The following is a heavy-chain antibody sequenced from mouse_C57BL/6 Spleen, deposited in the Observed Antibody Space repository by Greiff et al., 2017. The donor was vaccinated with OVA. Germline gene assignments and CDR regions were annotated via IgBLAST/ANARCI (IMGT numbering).Heavy chain of an antibody. J-gene: IGHJ4*01. D-gene: IGHD1-1*01. V-gene: IGHV1-26*01. CDR2: INPHNGGT. Sequence: EVQLHQSGPELVKPGASVKISCKASGYTFTDYYMNWVKQSHGKRLEWIGDINPHNGGTRYNQKFQGKATLTVDKSSSPAYRERRSLTSEDSAGYYCARYDTTVVAAKTMDYWGQGTSVTVSS. CDR3: ARYDTTVVAAKTMDY. CDR1: GYTFTDYY.